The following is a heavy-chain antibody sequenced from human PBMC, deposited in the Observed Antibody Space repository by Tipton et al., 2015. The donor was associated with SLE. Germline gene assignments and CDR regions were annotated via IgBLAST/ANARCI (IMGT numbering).Heavy chain of an antibody. CDR2: ISHNGNT. Sequence: TLSLTCTVSGGSISSYYWSWIRQPPGKGLEWIGYISHNGNTKYNSSLKSRVTISGDTSKNQLSLKLTSVTAADTAIYYCGRHVATPYRGFDPWGQGTLVTVSS. CDR3: GRHVATPYRGFDP. V-gene: IGHV4-59*08. J-gene: IGHJ5*02. D-gene: IGHD5-12*01. CDR1: GGSISSYY.